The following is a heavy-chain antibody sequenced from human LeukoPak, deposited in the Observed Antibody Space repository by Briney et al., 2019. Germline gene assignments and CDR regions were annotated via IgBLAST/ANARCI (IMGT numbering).Heavy chain of an antibody. CDR2: ISAYNGNT. Sequence: ASVKVSCKASGYSFTAYYMHWVRQAPGQGLEWMGWISAYNGNTNYAQKLQGRVTMTTDTSTSTAYMELRSLRSDDTAVYYCARTYSSSSIGYYYYMDVWGKGTTVTVSS. CDR1: GYSFTAYY. D-gene: IGHD6-13*01. J-gene: IGHJ6*03. V-gene: IGHV1-18*04. CDR3: ARTYSSSSIGYYYYMDV.